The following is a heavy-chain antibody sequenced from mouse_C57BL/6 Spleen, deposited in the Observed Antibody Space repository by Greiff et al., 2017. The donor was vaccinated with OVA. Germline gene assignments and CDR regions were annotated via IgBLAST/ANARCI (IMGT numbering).Heavy chain of an antibody. CDR2: IDPETGGT. V-gene: IGHV1-15*01. CDR3: TRWGGYSFAY. CDR1: GYTFTDYE. D-gene: IGHD2-3*01. J-gene: IGHJ3*01. Sequence: QVQLQQSGAELVRPGASVTLSCKASGYTFTDYEMHWVKQTPVHGLEWIGAIDPETGGTAYTQKFKGKAILTADKSSSTAYMELRSLTSEDSAVYYCTRWGGYSFAYWGQGTLVTVSA.